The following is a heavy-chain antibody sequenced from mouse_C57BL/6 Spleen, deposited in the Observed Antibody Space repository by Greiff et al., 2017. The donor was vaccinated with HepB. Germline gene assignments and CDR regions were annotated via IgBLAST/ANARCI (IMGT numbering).Heavy chain of an antibody. J-gene: IGHJ2*01. V-gene: IGHV1-61*01. CDR2: IYPSDSET. Sequence: QVQLQQSGAELVRPGSSVKLSCKASGYTFTSYWMDWVKQRPGQGLEWIGNIYPSDSETHYNQKFKDKATLTVDKSSSTAYMQLSSLTSEDSAVYYCARKLFYYGNSGYFDYWGQGTTLTVSS. CDR3: ARKLFYYGNSGYFDY. D-gene: IGHD2-1*01. CDR1: GYTFTSYW.